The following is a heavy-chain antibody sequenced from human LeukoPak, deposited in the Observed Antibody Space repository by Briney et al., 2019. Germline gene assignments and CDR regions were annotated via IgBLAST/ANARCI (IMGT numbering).Heavy chain of an antibody. V-gene: IGHV3-30*02. J-gene: IGHJ4*02. CDR3: AKSVPAIRGEIDY. CDR1: GFTFSSYW. Sequence: GGSLRLSCAASGFTFSSYWMHWVRQAPGKGLEWVAFLRFDGGDQSYADSVRGRFTISRDNSKNTLYLQMNSLRAEDTAVYYCAKSVPAIRGEIDYWGQGTLVTVSS. CDR2: LRFDGGDQ. D-gene: IGHD3-10*01.